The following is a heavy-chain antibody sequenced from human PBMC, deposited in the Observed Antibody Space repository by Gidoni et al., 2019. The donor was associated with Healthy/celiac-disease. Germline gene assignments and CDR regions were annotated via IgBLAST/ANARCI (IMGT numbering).Heavy chain of an antibody. CDR2: IWYDGSNK. V-gene: IGHV3-33*01. Sequence: QVQLVESGGGVVQPGRSLRLSCAASGFTFSSYGMHWVRQAPGKGLEWVAVIWYDGSNKYYADSVKGRFTISRDNSKNTLYLQMNSLRAEDTAVYYCARDQLRYFDWLYDRYGAFDYWGQGTLVTVSS. CDR1: GFTFSSYG. J-gene: IGHJ4*02. D-gene: IGHD3-9*01. CDR3: ARDQLRYFDWLYDRYGAFDY.